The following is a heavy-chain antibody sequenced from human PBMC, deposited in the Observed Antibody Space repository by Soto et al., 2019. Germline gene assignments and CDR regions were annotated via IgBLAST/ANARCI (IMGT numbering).Heavy chain of an antibody. J-gene: IGHJ4*02. CDR3: AKGVDYGDYASDY. V-gene: IGHV3-23*01. D-gene: IGHD4-17*01. CDR1: GFAFSSYA. CDR2: ISGSGGST. Sequence: GSLILSCAASGFAFSSYAMSWVRQAPGKGLEWVSAISGSGGSTYYADSVKGRFTISRDNSKNTLYLQMNSLRAEDTAVYYCAKGVDYGDYASDYWGQGTLVTVSS.